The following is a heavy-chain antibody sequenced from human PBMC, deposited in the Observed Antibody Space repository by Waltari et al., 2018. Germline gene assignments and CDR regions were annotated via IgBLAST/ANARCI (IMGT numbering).Heavy chain of an antibody. CDR1: GFTFSSYN. CDR2: ISSRGDYI. V-gene: IGHV3-21*02. CDR3: ARDCKSCVHCYAMDV. J-gene: IGHJ6*02. Sequence: EVQLVESGGGLVKPGGSLRLSCAASGFTFSSYNMNWVRQAPGKGLECVSSISSRGDYIAYADSVKGRFIISRDNANNSVHLQMDSLTAEDTAVYYCARDCKSCVHCYAMDVWGQGTTVTVSS. D-gene: IGHD2-15*01.